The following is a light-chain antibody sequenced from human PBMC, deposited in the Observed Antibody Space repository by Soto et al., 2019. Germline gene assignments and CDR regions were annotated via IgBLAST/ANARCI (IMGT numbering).Light chain of an antibody. Sequence: DIQMTQSPSSLSASVGDRVTITCRASQGIANHLAWYQQKPGRVPKLLIYAASTLQSGVPSRFTGSGSGTDFTLTINGLQPEDVATCYCQKCKTAPFTFGGGTKVEIK. J-gene: IGKJ4*01. CDR3: QKCKTAPFT. CDR2: AAS. CDR1: QGIANH. V-gene: IGKV1-27*01.